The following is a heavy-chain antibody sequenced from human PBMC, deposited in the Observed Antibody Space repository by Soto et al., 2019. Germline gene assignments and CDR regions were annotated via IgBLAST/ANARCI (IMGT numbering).Heavy chain of an antibody. D-gene: IGHD6-13*01. Sequence: SGTTLLTPTQAPTKPCTFSGFSLSTSGVGVGWIRQPPGKALEWLALIYWNDVKRYSPSLSRGLSITKDTSKKQVVLTMTNMDPVDTATYYCAHRWYGSSWYPGDDAFDIWGQGTMVTVSS. V-gene: IGHV2-5*01. CDR1: GFSLSTSGVG. J-gene: IGHJ3*02. CDR3: AHRWYGSSWYPGDDAFDI. CDR2: IYWNDVK.